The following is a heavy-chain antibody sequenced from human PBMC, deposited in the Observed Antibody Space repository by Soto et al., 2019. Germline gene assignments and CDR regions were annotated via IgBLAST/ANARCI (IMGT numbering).Heavy chain of an antibody. CDR1: GFSFSSYS. D-gene: IGHD2-2*01. Sequence: GGSLRLSCAASGFSFSSYSMNWVRQAPGKGLEWVSYISSTSNTIYYADSVKGRFTISRDNAKNSLCLQMNSLRAEDTAVYYCAKDQSGTPPANYYYGMDVWGQGTTVTVSS. V-gene: IGHV3-48*01. CDR3: AKDQSGTPPANYYYGMDV. J-gene: IGHJ6*02. CDR2: ISSTSNTI.